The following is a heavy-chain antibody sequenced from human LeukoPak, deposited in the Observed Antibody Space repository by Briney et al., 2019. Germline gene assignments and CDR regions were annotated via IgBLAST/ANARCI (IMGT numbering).Heavy chain of an antibody. Sequence: PGGSLRLSCAASGFTFSSYWMSWGRHAPAKGLEWVANITQDGSGKYYVDSVKGRFTISRDKAKNSLYLQMNSLRAEDTAVYYCAREFDYWGQGTLVTVSS. V-gene: IGHV3-7*03. CDR3: AREFDY. CDR2: ITQDGSGK. CDR1: GFTFSSYW. J-gene: IGHJ4*02.